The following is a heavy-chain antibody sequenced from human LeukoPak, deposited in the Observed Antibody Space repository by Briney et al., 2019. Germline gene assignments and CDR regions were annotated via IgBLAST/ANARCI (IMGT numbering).Heavy chain of an antibody. CDR3: ARDGSYGSGDRFDP. CDR2: IYYSGST. Sequence: PSETLSLTCTVSGGSISSYYWSWIRQPPGKGLEWIGYIYYSGSTNYNPSLKSRVTISVDTSKNQFSLKLGSVTAADTAVYYCARDGSYGSGDRFDPWGQGTLVTVSS. J-gene: IGHJ5*02. CDR1: GGSISSYY. V-gene: IGHV4-59*01. D-gene: IGHD3-10*01.